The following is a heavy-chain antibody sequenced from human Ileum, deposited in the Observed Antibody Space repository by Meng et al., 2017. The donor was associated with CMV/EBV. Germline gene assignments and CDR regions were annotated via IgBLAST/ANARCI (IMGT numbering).Heavy chain of an antibody. V-gene: IGHV3-74*01. J-gene: IGHJ4*02. CDR3: VRGNSGYGNFDY. CDR1: GFTFRSYW. D-gene: IGHD5-12*01. Sequence: SCAVSGFTFRSYWMHWVRQVPGKGLVWVSRIYTDENSATYADSVKGRFTISRDNAKDTLYLQMTSLRVEDTAMYYCVRGNSGYGNFDYWAREPWSPSPQ. CDR2: IYTDENSA.